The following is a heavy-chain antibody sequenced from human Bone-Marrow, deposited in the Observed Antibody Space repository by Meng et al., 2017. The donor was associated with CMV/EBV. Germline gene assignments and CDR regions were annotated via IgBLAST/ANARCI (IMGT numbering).Heavy chain of an antibody. V-gene: IGHV3-11*04. CDR1: GFTFSDYY. D-gene: IGHD6-6*01. Sequence: GESLKISCAAFGFTFSDYYMSWIRQAPGKGLEWVSYISSSGSTIYYADSVKGRFTISRDNAKNSLYLQMNSLRAEDTAVYYCAREYSSSSRYYYYGMDVWGQGTTVTVSS. CDR2: ISSSGSTI. J-gene: IGHJ6*02. CDR3: AREYSSSSRYYYYGMDV.